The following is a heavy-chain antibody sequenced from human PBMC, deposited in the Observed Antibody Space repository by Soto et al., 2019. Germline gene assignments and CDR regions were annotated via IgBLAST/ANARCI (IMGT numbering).Heavy chain of an antibody. J-gene: IGHJ4*02. CDR3: ARVFPDGWVEPGAVRGYFDT. Sequence: EVRLVESGGGLVQPGGSLRLSCEASGFTFSSYWMHWVRQAPGKGLVWVSRIYGDERRTDYADSVKGRFTISRDNAKNTLYLQMNSLRAEDTAVYYCARVFPDGWVEPGAVRGYFDTWGQGTLVTVSS. CDR1: GFTFSSYW. D-gene: IGHD3-10*01. CDR2: IYGDERRT. V-gene: IGHV3-74*02.